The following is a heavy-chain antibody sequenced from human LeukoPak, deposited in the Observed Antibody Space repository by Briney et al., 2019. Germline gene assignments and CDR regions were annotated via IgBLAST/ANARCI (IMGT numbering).Heavy chain of an antibody. CDR1: GLTVSSYS. D-gene: IGHD2-15*01. V-gene: IGHV3-48*02. CDR3: ARARASGRSGFDY. J-gene: IGHJ4*02. CDR2: ISSSSSTI. Sequence: PGGSMRLSCVAYGLTVSSYSMNWVRQAPGKGLEWVSYISSSSSTIYYADSVKGRFTITRDNAKNSLDLQMNSLRDEDTAVYYCARARASGRSGFDYWGQVTLVTVAS.